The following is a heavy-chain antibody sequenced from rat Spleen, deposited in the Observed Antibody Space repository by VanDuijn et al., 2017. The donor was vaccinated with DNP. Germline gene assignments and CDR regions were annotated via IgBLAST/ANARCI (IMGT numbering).Heavy chain of an antibody. CDR1: GFTFNKYW. CDR3: TLNNYFDY. Sequence: EVQLVESGGDLLQPGRSLKLSCVVSGFTFNKYWMTWIRQVPGKGLEWVAAITSSGGSTYYPDSVKGRFTISRDNAKSSLYLQMDSLRSEDTATYYCTLNNYFDYWGQGVMVTVSS. D-gene: IGHD3-5*01. CDR2: ITSSGGST. J-gene: IGHJ2*01. V-gene: IGHV5-31*01.